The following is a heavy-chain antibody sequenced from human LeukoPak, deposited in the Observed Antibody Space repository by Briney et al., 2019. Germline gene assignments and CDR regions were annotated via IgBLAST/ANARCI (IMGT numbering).Heavy chain of an antibody. J-gene: IGHJ6*03. CDR1: GGPISPYY. D-gene: IGHD3-3*01. CDR2: IYYSGTT. V-gene: IGHV4-59*01. Sequence: PSETLSLTCTVSGGPISPYYWSWIRQSPGKGLEWLGYIYYSGTTNYNPSLKSRVTMSVDTSKSQFSLRLSSVTAADTAVYYCARAPPPSGYYYYYYYMDVWGKGTTVTVSS. CDR3: ARAPPPSGYYYYYYYMDV.